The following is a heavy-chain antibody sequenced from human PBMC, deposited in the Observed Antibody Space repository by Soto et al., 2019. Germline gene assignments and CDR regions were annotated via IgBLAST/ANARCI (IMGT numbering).Heavy chain of an antibody. CDR3: ARDWDSSSWYGY. D-gene: IGHD6-13*01. V-gene: IGHV3-30-3*01. J-gene: IGHJ4*02. Sequence: QVQLVESGGGVVQPGRSLRLSCAASGFTFSSYAMHWVRQAPGKGLEWVAVISYDGSNKYYADSVKGRFTISRDNSKNTLYLQMNSLRAEDTAVYYCARDWDSSSWYGYWGQGTLVTVSS. CDR2: ISYDGSNK. CDR1: GFTFSSYA.